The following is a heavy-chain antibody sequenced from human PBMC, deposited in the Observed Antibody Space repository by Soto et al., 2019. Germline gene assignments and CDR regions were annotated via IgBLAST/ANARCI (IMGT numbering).Heavy chain of an antibody. CDR3: VKEHIDWDYIGGSYHHGTDY. CDR2: ISYGGSSK. V-gene: IGHV3-30*18. CDR1: GFTFLSYG. J-gene: IGHJ4*02. D-gene: IGHD3-16*02. Sequence: QVQLVESVGGVAQPGRSLRLSCSASGFTFLSYGMHWVRQAPGKGLAWVAVISYGGSSKYYADSVKGRYTNSTDNYMNALYLQMNSQRADDTAGYYGVKEHIDWDYIGGSYHHGTDYWGQGTLVTVSS.